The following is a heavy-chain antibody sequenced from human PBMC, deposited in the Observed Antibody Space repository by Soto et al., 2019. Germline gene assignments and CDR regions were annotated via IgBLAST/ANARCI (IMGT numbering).Heavy chain of an antibody. Sequence: GGSLRRSCAASGFIFSSYWMSWVRQAPGKGLEWVANIKQDGSEKYYVDAVKGRFTISRNNAKDSLYLQVNSLRAEDTAVYYCATSRTPFDYWGQGVLVTVSS. D-gene: IGHD2-15*01. CDR3: ATSRTPFDY. CDR2: IKQDGSEK. J-gene: IGHJ4*02. CDR1: GFIFSSYW. V-gene: IGHV3-7*01.